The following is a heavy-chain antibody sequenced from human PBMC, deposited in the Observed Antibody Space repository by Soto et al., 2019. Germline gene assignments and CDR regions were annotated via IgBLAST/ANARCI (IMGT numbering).Heavy chain of an antibody. J-gene: IGHJ4*02. CDR1: GGSISSGDYY. CDR3: ARDVLYSTSRIDS. CDR2: IYYSGST. V-gene: IGHV4-30-4*01. D-gene: IGHD6-6*01. Sequence: SSETLSLTCTVSGGSISSGDYYWSWIRQPPGKGLEWIGYIYYSGSTYYTPSLRSRVTISVDTSKNQFSLKLSSVTAADTDVYYCARDVLYSTSRIDSWGQGTLVTVSS.